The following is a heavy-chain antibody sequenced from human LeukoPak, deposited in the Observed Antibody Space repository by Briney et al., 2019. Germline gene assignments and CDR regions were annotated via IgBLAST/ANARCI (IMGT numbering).Heavy chain of an antibody. D-gene: IGHD5-18*01. CDR2: INPSGGST. J-gene: IGHJ5*02. CDR1: LVTFTSYY. V-gene: IGHV1-46*01. CDR3: ARGRATAMVTGRFDP. Sequence: ASVKVSCNLSLVTFTSYYMHWVRQAPGQGLEWMGIINPSGGSTSYAQKFPGRVTVTRDTSTSTVYMELSSLRSEDTAVYYCARGRATAMVTGRFDPWGQGTLVTVSS.